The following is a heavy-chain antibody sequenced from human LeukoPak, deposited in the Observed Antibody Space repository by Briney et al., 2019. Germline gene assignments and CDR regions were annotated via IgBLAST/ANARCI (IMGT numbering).Heavy chain of an antibody. Sequence: GASVKVSCKASGGTFSSYAISWVRQAPGQGLQWMGMINPSGGSAIYAQKFQGRVTMTSDTSTSTVYMELRSLRSEDTALYFCARERGELHRELDSWGQGTLVTVSS. V-gene: IGHV1-46*01. CDR1: GGTFSSYA. D-gene: IGHD1-26*01. CDR3: ARERGELHRELDS. J-gene: IGHJ4*02. CDR2: INPSGGSA.